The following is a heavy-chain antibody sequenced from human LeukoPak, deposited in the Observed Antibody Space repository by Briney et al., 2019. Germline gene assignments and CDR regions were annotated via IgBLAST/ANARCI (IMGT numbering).Heavy chain of an antibody. J-gene: IGHJ4*02. D-gene: IGHD3-22*01. Sequence: PGGSLRLSCAASGFTFSTYALHWGRQAPGKGLEWVAVISYDGSNKYYADSVKGRFSISRDSSKNTLYLEMNSLRAEDTAVYYCARHYDTSGYHYFDFRGQGTLVTVSS. CDR3: ARHYDTSGYHYFDF. V-gene: IGHV3-30-3*01. CDR1: GFTFSTYA. CDR2: ISYDGSNK.